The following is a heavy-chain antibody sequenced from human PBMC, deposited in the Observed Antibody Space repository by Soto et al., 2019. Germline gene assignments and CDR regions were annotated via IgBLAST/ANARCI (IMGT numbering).Heavy chain of an antibody. V-gene: IGHV1-69*13. CDR3: ARAAGLAAAVDV. CDR2: IIPIFGTA. D-gene: IGHD6-13*01. J-gene: IGHJ6*02. CDR1: GGTFSSYA. Sequence: SVKVSCKASGGTFSSYAISWLRQAPGQGLEWMGGIIPIFGTANYAQKFQGRVTITADESTSTAYMELSSLRSEDTAVYYCARAAGLAAAVDVWGQGTTVTVSS.